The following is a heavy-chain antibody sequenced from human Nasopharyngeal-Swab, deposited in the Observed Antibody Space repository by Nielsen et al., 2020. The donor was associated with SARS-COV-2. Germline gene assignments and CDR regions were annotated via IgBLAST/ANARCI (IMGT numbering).Heavy chain of an antibody. J-gene: IGHJ4*02. Sequence: SVKVSCKASGGTFSSYAISWVRQAPGQGLEWMGRIIPILGIANYAQKFQGRVTITADKSTSTAYMELSSLRSEDTAVYYCAGGPALGTAFFDYWGQGTLVTVSS. CDR2: IIPILGIA. CDR3: AGGPALGTAFFDY. D-gene: IGHD5-18*01. CDR1: GGTFSSYA. V-gene: IGHV1-69*04.